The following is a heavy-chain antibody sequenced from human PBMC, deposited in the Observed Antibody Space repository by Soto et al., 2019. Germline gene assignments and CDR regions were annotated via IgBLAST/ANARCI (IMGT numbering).Heavy chain of an antibody. J-gene: IGHJ3*02. Sequence: SLRLSCAASGFSFKTYSMNWVRQAPGKGPEWVSYISRSSSTISYADSVKGRFTISRDNAKNSLYLQMNSLRDEDTAVYYCARDPGYYDSSGYYYKAFDIWGQGTMVTVSS. CDR2: ISRSSSTI. D-gene: IGHD3-22*01. CDR3: ARDPGYYDSSGYYYKAFDI. CDR1: GFSFKTYS. V-gene: IGHV3-48*02.